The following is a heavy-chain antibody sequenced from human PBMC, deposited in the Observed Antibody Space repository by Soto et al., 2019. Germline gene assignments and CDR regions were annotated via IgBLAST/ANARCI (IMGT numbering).Heavy chain of an antibody. CDR1: GYTFTSYY. CDR2: INPSGGST. CDR3: ARGSGYYYWDDY. V-gene: IGHV1-46*01. J-gene: IGHJ4*02. D-gene: IGHD3-22*01. Sequence: ASVQVSCKASGYTFTSYYVHWVRQAPGQGLEWMGIINPSGGSTNYAEKFQGRVTMTRDTSTSTAYMELSSLRSEDTAVYYCARGSGYYYWDDYWGQGTLVTVSS.